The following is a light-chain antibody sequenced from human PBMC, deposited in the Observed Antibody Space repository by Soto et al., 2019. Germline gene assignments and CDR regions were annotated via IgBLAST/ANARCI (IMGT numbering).Light chain of an antibody. J-gene: IGKJ2*01. V-gene: IGKV3-15*01. Sequence: EIVMTQSPATLSVSPGERATLSCRASQSISGELAWYQQRPGQPPRLLIYGVSTRATGFPDRFSGSGSGSDFTLTISGLQSEDFAVYYCQQGHDWPLTFGQGTRLDI. CDR2: GVS. CDR1: QSISGE. CDR3: QQGHDWPLT.